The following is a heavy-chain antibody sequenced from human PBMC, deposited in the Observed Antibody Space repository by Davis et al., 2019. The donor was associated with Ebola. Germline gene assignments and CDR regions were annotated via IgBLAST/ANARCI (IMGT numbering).Heavy chain of an antibody. D-gene: IGHD3-3*01. CDR3: ATYDFTSMDV. CDR2: INHSGST. V-gene: IGHV4-34*01. Sequence: SETLSLTCTVSGGSISSYYWSWIRQPPGKGLEWIGEINHSGSTNYNPSLKSRVTISVDTSKNQFSLKLSSVTAADTAVYYCATYDFTSMDVWGQGTTVTVSS. J-gene: IGHJ6*02. CDR1: GGSISSYY.